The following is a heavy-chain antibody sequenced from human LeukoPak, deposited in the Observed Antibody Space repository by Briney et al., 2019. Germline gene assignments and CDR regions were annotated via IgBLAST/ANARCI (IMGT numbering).Heavy chain of an antibody. CDR3: AKNERWLQSHFDY. CDR1: GFTFSSYA. J-gene: IGHJ4*02. Sequence: GGSLRLSCAASGFTFSSYAMHWVRQAPGKGLEWVAVISYDGSNKYYADSVKGRFTISRDNSKDTLYLQMNSLRAEDTAVYYCAKNERWLQSHFDYWGQGTLVTVSS. CDR2: ISYDGSNK. D-gene: IGHD5-24*01. V-gene: IGHV3-30-3*02.